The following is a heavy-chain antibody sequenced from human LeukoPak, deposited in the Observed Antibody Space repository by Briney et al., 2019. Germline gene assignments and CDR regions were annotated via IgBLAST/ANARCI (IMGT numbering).Heavy chain of an antibody. D-gene: IGHD1-26*01. Sequence: GSSVKVSCKASGYTFTGYYMHWVRQAPGQGLEWMGWINPNSGGTNYAQKFQGRVTMTRDTSISTAYMELSRLRSDDTAVYYCARDLKAWQWELPAPRVAFDIWGQGTMVTVSS. V-gene: IGHV1-2*02. J-gene: IGHJ3*02. CDR3: ARDLKAWQWELPAPRVAFDI. CDR2: INPNSGGT. CDR1: GYTFTGYY.